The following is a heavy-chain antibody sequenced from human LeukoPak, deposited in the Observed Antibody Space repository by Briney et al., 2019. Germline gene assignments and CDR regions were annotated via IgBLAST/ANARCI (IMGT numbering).Heavy chain of an antibody. V-gene: IGHV1-2*06. CDR1: GYTFTGYY. CDR2: INPNSGGT. J-gene: IGHJ5*02. CDR3: ARDFLVPAAPYNGFDP. Sequence: ASVKVSCKASGYTFTGYYMHWVRQAPGQGLEWMGRINPNSGGTNYAQKFQGRVTMTRDTSISTAYMELSRLRSDDTAVYYCARDFLVPAAPYNGFDPWGQGTLVTVSS. D-gene: IGHD2-2*01.